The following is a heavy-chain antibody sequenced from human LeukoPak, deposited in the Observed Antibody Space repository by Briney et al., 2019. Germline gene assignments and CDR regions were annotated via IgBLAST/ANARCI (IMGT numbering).Heavy chain of an antibody. D-gene: IGHD4-23*01. Sequence: SETLSLTCAVYGGSFSGYYWSWIRQPPGKGLEWIGEINHSGSTNYNPSLKSRVTISVDTSKNQFSLKLSSVTAADTAVYYCARVAETTVVTLSRWFDPWGQGTLVTVSS. J-gene: IGHJ5*02. CDR3: ARVAETTVVTLSRWFDP. CDR2: INHSGST. CDR1: GGSFSGYY. V-gene: IGHV4-34*01.